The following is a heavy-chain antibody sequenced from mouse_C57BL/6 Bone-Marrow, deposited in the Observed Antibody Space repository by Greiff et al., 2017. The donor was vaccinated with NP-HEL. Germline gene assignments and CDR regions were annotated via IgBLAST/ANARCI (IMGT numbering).Heavy chain of an antibody. D-gene: IGHD1-1*01. V-gene: IGHV1-15*01. CDR3: TAKVITTVGFDY. CDR2: IDPETGGT. Sequence: VQLQQSGAELVRPGASVTLSCKASGYTFTDYEMHWVKQTPVHGLEWIGAIDPETGGTAYTQKFKGKAILTADNSSSTAYMELRSLTSEDSAVYYGTAKVITTVGFDYWGQGTTLTVSS. J-gene: IGHJ2*01. CDR1: GYTFTDYE.